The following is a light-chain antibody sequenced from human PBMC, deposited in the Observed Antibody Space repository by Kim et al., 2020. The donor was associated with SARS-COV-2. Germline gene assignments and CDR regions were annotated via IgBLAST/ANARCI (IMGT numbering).Light chain of an antibody. CDR3: MQALQTPYT. CDR2: LGS. V-gene: IGKV2-28*01. Sequence: DIVMTQSPLALPVISGEPASISCRSSQSLLHTSGRTSLDWYLQKPGQSPQLLIYLGSNRASGVPDRFSGSGSGTDFTLTISRVEAEDVGVYYCMQALQTPYTFGQGTKLEI. J-gene: IGKJ2*01. CDR1: QSLLHTSGRTS.